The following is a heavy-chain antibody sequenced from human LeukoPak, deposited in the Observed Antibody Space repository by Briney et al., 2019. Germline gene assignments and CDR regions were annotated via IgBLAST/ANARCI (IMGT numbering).Heavy chain of an antibody. CDR3: ARDLRTPTTVSTWWEGAFDI. CDR2: INPYKGGT. CDR1: GYTFTSYG. J-gene: IGHJ3*02. D-gene: IGHD4-11*01. V-gene: IGHV1-2*02. Sequence: ASVKVSCKASGYTFTSYGISWVRQAPGRGLEWMGWINPYKGGTNYAQNFQGRVTMTRDTSISTAYMELTRLRSDDTAVYYCARDLRTPTTVSTWWEGAFDIWGQGTMVTVPS.